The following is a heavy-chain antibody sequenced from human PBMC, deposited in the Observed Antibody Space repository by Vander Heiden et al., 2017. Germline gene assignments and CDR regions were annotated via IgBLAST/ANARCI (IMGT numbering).Heavy chain of an antibody. Sequence: EVQPLQSGAAVQKPAASLTTSCTGSGYSFPSDWISWVRRVRRKGRGGMGRVDLGDSYSNDSPSFHGHVTISADKSISTAYLQWSSLKGSDTAMYYCARQSDSSGYLGWWAEPLYYFDYWGQGTLVTVSS. CDR2: VDLGDSYS. CDR1: GYSFPSDW. CDR3: ARQSDSSGYLGWWAEPLYYFDY. J-gene: IGHJ4*02. D-gene: IGHD3-22*01. V-gene: IGHV5-10-1*03.